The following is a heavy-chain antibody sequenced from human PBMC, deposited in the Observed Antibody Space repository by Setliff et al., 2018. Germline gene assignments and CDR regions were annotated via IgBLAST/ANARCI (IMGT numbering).Heavy chain of an antibody. CDR2: IYYSGST. CDR3: ARQPYSTTYYYYYYYMDV. Sequence: PSETLSLTCTVSGGSISSGGYYWSWIRQHPGKGLEWIGYIYYSGSTYYNPSLKSRVTISVDTSKNQFSLKLSSVTAADTAVYYCARQPYSTTYYYYYYYMDVWGKGTTVTVSS. V-gene: IGHV4-31*03. D-gene: IGHD6-13*01. CDR1: GGSISSGGYY. J-gene: IGHJ6*03.